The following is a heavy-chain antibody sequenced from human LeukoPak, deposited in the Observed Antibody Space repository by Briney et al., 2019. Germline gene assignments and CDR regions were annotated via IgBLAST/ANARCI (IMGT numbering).Heavy chain of an antibody. D-gene: IGHD3-3*01. CDR1: GYSISSGYY. CDR2: IYHSGST. Sequence: SETLSLTCTVSGYSISSGYYWGWIRQPPGKGLEWIGSIYHSGSTYYNPSLKSRVTISVDTSKNQFSLKLSSVTAADTAVYYCARATIFDVWGKGTTVTVSS. V-gene: IGHV4-38-2*02. J-gene: IGHJ6*04. CDR3: ARATIFDV.